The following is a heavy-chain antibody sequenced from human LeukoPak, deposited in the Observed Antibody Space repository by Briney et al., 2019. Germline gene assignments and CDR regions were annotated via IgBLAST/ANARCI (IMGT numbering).Heavy chain of an antibody. D-gene: IGHD3-10*01. CDR2: INPNSGGT. CDR3: ARDAGSGSQLAAAFDI. J-gene: IGHJ3*02. CDR1: GYTFTGDY. Sequence: ASVKVSCKGSGYTFTGDYMHWVRQAPGQGLEWMGWINPNSGGTNYAQKFQGRVTMTRDTSISTAYMELSRLRSDDTAVYYCARDAGSGSQLAAAFDIWGQGTMVTVSS. V-gene: IGHV1-2*02.